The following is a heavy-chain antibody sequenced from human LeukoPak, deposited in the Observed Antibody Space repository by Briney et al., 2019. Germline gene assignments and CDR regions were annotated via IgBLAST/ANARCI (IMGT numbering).Heavy chain of an antibody. V-gene: IGHV4-4*08. CDR1: GGSIGNYC. Sequence: SQTLSPTWTVSGGSIGNYCWSCVRQPPGKRIEWIGHIYTTGSTTYSPSLKIRVLMSADTSKNQFSLKVTSVTAGDTAVYYCASHRSEGSYPLDSWGQGALVTVSS. J-gene: IGHJ4*02. CDR2: IYTTGST. CDR3: ASHRSEGSYPLDS.